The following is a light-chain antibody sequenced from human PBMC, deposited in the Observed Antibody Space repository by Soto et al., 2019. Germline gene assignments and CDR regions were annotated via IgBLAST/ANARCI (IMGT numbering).Light chain of an antibody. CDR3: QQSYSTPFT. CDR2: AAS. Sequence: DIQMTQSPSSVSASVAVRVTSTCRASQGISSWLACYQQKPGKAPKLLIYAASSLQSGVPSRFSGSGSGTDFTLTISSLQPEDFATYYCQQSYSTPFTFGQGTQREIK. V-gene: IGKV1-12*01. J-gene: IGKJ5*01. CDR1: QGISSW.